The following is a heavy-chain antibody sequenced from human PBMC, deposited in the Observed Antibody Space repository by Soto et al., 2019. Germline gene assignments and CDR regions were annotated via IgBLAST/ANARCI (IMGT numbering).Heavy chain of an antibody. CDR2: ISSSGSTI. V-gene: IGHV3-48*03. CDR1: GFTFSSYE. J-gene: IGHJ6*02. D-gene: IGHD6-13*01. CDR3: ARDRGYSSSWADYYYYGMDV. Sequence: PGGSLRLSCAASGFTFSSYEMNWVRQAPGKGLEWVSYISSSGSTIYYADSVKGRFTISRDNAKNSLYLQMNSLRAEDTAVYYCARDRGYSSSWADYYYYGMDVWGQGTTVTVSS.